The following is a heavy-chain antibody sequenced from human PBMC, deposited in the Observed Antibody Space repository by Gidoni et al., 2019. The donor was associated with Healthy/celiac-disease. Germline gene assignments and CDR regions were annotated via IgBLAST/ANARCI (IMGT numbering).Heavy chain of an antibody. CDR2: ISYDGSNK. CDR1: GFPLSSYA. J-gene: IGHJ4*02. D-gene: IGHD3-3*01. CDR3: ARGGLYYDFWSGYMYYFDY. Sequence: QVQLVESGGGVVQPGRSLRLTCAASGFPLSSYAMHWVRPAPGKGLEWVAVISYDGSNKYYADSVKGRFTISRDNSKNTLYLQMNSLRAEDTAVYYCARGGLYYDFWSGYMYYFDYWGQGTLVTVSS. V-gene: IGHV3-30-3*01.